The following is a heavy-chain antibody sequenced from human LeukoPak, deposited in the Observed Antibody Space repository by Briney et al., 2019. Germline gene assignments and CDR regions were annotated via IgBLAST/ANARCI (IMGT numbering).Heavy chain of an antibody. Sequence: PSETLSLTCAVYGGSSSGYYWSWIRQPPGKGLEWIGEINHSGSTNYNPSLKSRVTISVDTSKNQFSLKLSSVTAADTAVYYCARVTITIFGVIYDYWGQGTLVTVSS. J-gene: IGHJ4*02. V-gene: IGHV4-34*01. D-gene: IGHD3-3*01. CDR2: INHSGST. CDR1: GGSSSGYY. CDR3: ARVTITIFGVIYDY.